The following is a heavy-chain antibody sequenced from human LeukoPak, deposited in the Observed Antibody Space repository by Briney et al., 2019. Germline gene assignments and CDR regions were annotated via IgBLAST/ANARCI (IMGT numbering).Heavy chain of an antibody. CDR1: GGTFSSYA. D-gene: IGHD3-3*01. CDR2: IIPIFGTA. V-gene: IGHV1-69*13. CDR3: ARASASFHTNVLRFLGWLLDFDY. J-gene: IGHJ4*02. Sequence: SVKVSCKASGGTFSSYAISWARQAPGQGLEWMGGIIPIFGTANYAQKFQGRVTITADESTSTAYMELSSLRSEDTAVYYCARASASFHTNVLRFLGWLLDFDYWGQGTLVTVSS.